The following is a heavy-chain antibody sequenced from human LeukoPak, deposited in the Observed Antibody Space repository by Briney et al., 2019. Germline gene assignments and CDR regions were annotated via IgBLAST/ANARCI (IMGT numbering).Heavy chain of an antibody. CDR3: ARDRGSWFDP. CDR2: IIPIFGTA. D-gene: IGHD3-10*01. V-gene: IGHV1-69*05. J-gene: IGHJ5*02. Sequence: ASVKVSCKASGGTFSSYAISWVRQAPGQGLEWMGGIIPIFGTANYAQKFQGRVTITTDESTSTAYMELSSLRSEDTAVYHCARDRGSWFDPWGQGTLVTVSS. CDR1: GGTFSSYA.